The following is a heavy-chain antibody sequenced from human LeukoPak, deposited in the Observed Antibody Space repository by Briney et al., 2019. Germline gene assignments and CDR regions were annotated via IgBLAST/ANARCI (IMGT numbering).Heavy chain of an antibody. CDR1: GGYFSGYY. V-gene: IGHV4-34*01. J-gene: IGHJ6*02. Sequence: SETLALTCAVYGGYFSGYYWSWIRQPPGKGLEWIGEINHSGSTNYNPSLKSRVTISVDTSKHQFSLKLSSVTAADTAVYYCARLALRNQLLYFHYYGMDVWGQGTTVTVSS. CDR3: ARLALRNQLLYFHYYGMDV. CDR2: INHSGST. D-gene: IGHD2-2*02.